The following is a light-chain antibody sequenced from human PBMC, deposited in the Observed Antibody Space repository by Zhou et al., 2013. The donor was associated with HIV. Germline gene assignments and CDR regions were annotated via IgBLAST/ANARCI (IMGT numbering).Light chain of an antibody. V-gene: IGKV1-6*01. Sequence: IQMTQSPSSLSASVGDSVTITCRPSQAIRNDLGWYQQKPGRAPKLLIYAASNLQTGVPSRFSGGGTGTDFTLTINNLQPEDFATYYCQQYSTIPWTFGPGTKVEIK. J-gene: IGKJ1*01. CDR3: QQYSTIPWT. CDR2: AAS. CDR1: QAIRND.